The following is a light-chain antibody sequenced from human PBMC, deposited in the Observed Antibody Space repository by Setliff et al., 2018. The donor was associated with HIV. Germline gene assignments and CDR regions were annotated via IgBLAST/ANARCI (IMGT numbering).Light chain of an antibody. CDR3: SSYAGSNNFDVV. CDR1: SSDVGGYNY. CDR2: EVS. V-gene: IGLV2-8*01. Sequence: QSALTQPPSASGSPGQSVTISCTGTSSDVGGYNYVSWYQQHPGKAPKLMIYEVSKRPSGVPDRFSGSKSGNTASLTVSGLQAEDEADYYCSSYAGSNNFDVVFGGGT. J-gene: IGLJ2*01.